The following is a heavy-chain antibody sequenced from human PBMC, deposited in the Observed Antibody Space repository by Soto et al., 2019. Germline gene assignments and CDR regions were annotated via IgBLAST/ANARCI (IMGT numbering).Heavy chain of an antibody. CDR3: ARGGGVGDPGPYNWFDP. CDR2: IYYSGST. D-gene: IGHD4-17*01. J-gene: IGHJ5*02. Sequence: SATLSLTCTVSGGSISSYYWSWIRQPPGKGLEWIGYIYYSGSTNYNPSLKSRVTISVDTSKNQFSLKLSSVTAADTAVYYCARGGGVGDPGPYNWFDPWGQGTLVTAPQ. CDR1: GGSISSYY. V-gene: IGHV4-59*01.